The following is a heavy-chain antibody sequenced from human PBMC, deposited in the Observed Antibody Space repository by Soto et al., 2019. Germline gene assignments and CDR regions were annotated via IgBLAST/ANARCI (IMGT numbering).Heavy chain of an antibody. D-gene: IGHD2-15*01. V-gene: IGHV3-23*01. J-gene: IGHJ4*02. CDR1: GFTFSSYA. CDR2: ISGSGGST. Sequence: GGSLRLSCAASGFTFSSYAMSWVRQAPGKGLEWVSAISGSGGSTYYADSVKGRFTISRDNSKNTLYLQMNSLRAEDTAVYYCAKAYRRYCSGGSCYLFDYWGQGTLVTVSS. CDR3: AKAYRRYCSGGSCYLFDY.